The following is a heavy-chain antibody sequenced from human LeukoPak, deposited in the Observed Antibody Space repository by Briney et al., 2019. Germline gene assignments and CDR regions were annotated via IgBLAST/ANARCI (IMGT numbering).Heavy chain of an antibody. V-gene: IGHV3-48*03. CDR1: GFTFSSYE. Sequence: PGGSLRLSCAASGFTFSSYEMNWVRQAPGKGLEWVSYISSSGSYIYYADSVKGRFTISRDNAKNSLYLQINSLRAEDTAVYYCARDGDKGWFYPWGPGTLVTVSS. CDR2: ISSSGSYI. CDR3: ARDGDKGWFYP. J-gene: IGHJ5*02.